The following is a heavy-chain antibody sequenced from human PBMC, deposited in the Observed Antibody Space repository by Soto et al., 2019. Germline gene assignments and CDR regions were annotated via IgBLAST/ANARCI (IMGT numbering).Heavy chain of an antibody. V-gene: IGHV4-34*01. Sequence: QVQLQQWGAGLVKPSETLSLTCAVYGGSFSGYYWTWIRMPPGPGLEWIGDINHSGSTNYNPTLKSRVTISVDTSKHTCSLKLTSVTAADTAVYSCARDKIAGGCDYWGQGTRVTVSS. CDR1: GGSFSGYY. CDR2: INHSGST. CDR3: ARDKIAGGCDY. D-gene: IGHD2-21*01. J-gene: IGHJ4*02.